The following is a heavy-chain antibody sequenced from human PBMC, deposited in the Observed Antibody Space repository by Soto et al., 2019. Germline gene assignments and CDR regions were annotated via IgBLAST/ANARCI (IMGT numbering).Heavy chain of an antibody. CDR1: GGTFSSYA. V-gene: IGHV1-69*13. Sequence: RASVKVSCKASGGTFSSYAISWVRQAPGQGLEWMGGIIPIFGTANYAQKFQGRVTITADESTSTAYMELSSLRSEDTAVYYCARVRLRLGESDYYYGMDVWGQGTTVTVSS. D-gene: IGHD3-16*01. CDR3: ARVRLRLGESDYYYGMDV. J-gene: IGHJ6*02. CDR2: IIPIFGTA.